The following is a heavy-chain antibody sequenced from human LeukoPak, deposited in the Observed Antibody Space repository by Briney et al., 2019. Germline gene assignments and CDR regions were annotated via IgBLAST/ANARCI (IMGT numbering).Heavy chain of an antibody. Sequence: GASVKVSCKASGHTFTGYYMHWGRQAPGQGLEWMGWINPYSGGRNNAQKFQGRVTMTRDTSISTAYMELSRLRSDDTAVCYCARGAEYYYYMDVWGKGTTV. CDR1: GHTFTGYY. J-gene: IGHJ6*03. CDR3: ARGAEYYYYMDV. V-gene: IGHV1-2*02. CDR2: INPYSGGR.